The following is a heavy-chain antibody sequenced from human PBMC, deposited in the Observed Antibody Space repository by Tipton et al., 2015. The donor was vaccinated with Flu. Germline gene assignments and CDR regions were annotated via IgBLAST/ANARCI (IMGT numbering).Heavy chain of an antibody. CDR3: ARMEWTVTTPRYFDL. D-gene: IGHD4-17*01. Sequence: LRLSCTVSGDSMRSDYFWGWIRQAPGKGLEWIGNIHYSGSPHYNPSLKSRVTISMDTSKNQFSLKLSSMTAADTAVYYCARMEWTVTTPRYFDLWGRGTLVTVSS. V-gene: IGHV4-38-2*02. J-gene: IGHJ2*01. CDR1: GDSMRSDYF. CDR2: IHYSGSP.